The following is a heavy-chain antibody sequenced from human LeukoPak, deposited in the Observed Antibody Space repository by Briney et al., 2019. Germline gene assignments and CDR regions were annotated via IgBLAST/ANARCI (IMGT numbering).Heavy chain of an antibody. Sequence: GASVKVSCKAFGYTFTGYYMHWVRQAPGQGLEWMGWINPNSGGTNYAQKFQGRVTMTRDTSISTTYMELSRLRSDDTAVYYCARDFRAAMVSDWFDPWGQGTLVTVSS. CDR3: ARDFRAAMVSDWFDP. J-gene: IGHJ5*02. CDR1: GYTFTGYY. D-gene: IGHD5-18*01. CDR2: INPNSGGT. V-gene: IGHV1-2*02.